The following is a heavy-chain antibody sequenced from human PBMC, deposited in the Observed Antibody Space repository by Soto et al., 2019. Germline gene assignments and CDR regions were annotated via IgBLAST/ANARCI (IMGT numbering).Heavy chain of an antibody. CDR1: GYTFTSYD. CDR3: ARVLRIRNAAGKNYYYYMDV. J-gene: IGHJ6*03. CDR2: MNPNSGNT. V-gene: IGHV1-8*01. Sequence: QVQLVQSGAEVKKPGASVKVSCKASGYTFTSYDINWVRQATGQGLEWMGWMNPNSGNTGYAQKFQGRVTMTRNTSISTAYMELSSLRSEDTAVYYCARVLRIRNAAGKNYYYYMDVWGKGTTVTVSS. D-gene: IGHD6-13*01.